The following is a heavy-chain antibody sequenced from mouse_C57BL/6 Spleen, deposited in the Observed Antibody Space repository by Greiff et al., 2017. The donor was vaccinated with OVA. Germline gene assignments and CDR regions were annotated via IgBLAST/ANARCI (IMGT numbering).Heavy chain of an antibody. V-gene: IGHV1-80*01. CDR1: GYAFSSYW. J-gene: IGHJ4*01. CDR3: ARGRIYDYYYAMDY. Sequence: QVQLKESGAELVKPGASVKISCKASGYAFSSYWMNWVKQRPGKGLEWIGQIYPGDGDTNYNGKFKGKVTLTADKSSSTAYMQLSSLTSEDSAVYFGARGRIYDYYYAMDYWGQGTSVTVSS. CDR2: IYPGDGDT. D-gene: IGHD2-4*01.